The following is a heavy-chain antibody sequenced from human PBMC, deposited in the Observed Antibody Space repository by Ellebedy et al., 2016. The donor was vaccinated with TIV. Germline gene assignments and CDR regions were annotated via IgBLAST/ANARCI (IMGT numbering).Heavy chain of an antibody. V-gene: IGHV3-53*01. D-gene: IGHD3/OR15-3a*01. J-gene: IGHJ4*02. CDR3: SRVDLGLAFHY. CDR1: GFTVSANY. Sequence: GESLKISCAVSGFTVSANYMSWVRQAPGKGLEWVSIIYSSGITYYPDSVKGRFTISRDNYKNTVSLQMNSLRAEDTAVYYCSRVDLGLAFHYWGRGTLVTVSS. CDR2: IYSSGIT.